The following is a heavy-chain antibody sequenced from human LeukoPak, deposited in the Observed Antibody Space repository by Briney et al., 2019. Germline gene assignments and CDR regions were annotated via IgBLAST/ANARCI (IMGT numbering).Heavy chain of an antibody. V-gene: IGHV3-21*01. J-gene: IGHJ5*02. Sequence: GGSLRLSCAASGFSFGTYRMNWVRQAPGKGLEWVSSISDASRNIYYADSVKGRFTVPRDNAKSSLYLQMNSLRAEDTAVYYCARTDYYYSYFDPWGQGTLVTVSS. CDR3: ARTDYYYSYFDP. CDR1: GFSFGTYR. CDR2: ISDASRNI. D-gene: IGHD3-22*01.